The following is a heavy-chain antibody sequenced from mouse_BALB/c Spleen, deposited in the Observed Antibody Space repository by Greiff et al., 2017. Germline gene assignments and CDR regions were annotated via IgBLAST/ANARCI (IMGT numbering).Heavy chain of an antibody. CDR2: IWTGGGT. CDR3: VRDGYYEAMDY. V-gene: IGHV2-9-2*01. J-gene: IGHJ4*01. Sequence: QVQLKESGPGLVAPSQSLSITCTVSGFSLTSYDISWIRQPPGKGLEWLGVIWTGGGTNYNSAFMSRLSISKDNSKSQVFLKMNSLQTDDTAIYYCVRDGYYEAMDYWGQGTSVTVSS. CDR1: GFSLTSYD. D-gene: IGHD2-3*01.